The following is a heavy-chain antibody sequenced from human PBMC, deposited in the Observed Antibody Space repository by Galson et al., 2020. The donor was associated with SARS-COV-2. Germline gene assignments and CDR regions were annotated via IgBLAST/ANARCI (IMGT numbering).Heavy chain of an antibody. V-gene: IGHV3-9*01. Sequence: GGSLRLSCAASGFTFDGYAMHWVRQAPGKGLEWVSGISWNSGSIGYADSVKGRFTISRDNAKNSLYLQMNSLRAEDTALYYCAKDPSGLGYWGQGTLVTVSS. J-gene: IGHJ4*02. D-gene: IGHD3-10*01. CDR3: AKDPSGLGY. CDR2: ISWNSGSI. CDR1: GFTFDGYA.